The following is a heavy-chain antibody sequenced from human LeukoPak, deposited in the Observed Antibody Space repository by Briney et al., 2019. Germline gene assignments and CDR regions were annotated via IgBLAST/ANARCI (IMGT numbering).Heavy chain of an antibody. D-gene: IGHD3-3*01. Sequence: PSETLSLTCTVSGGSISSSSYYWGWIRQPPGKGLEWIGSIYYSGSTYYNPSLKSRVTISVDTSKNQFSLKLSSVTAADTAVYCCARHLSDFCSGYLSYFQHWGQGTLVTVSS. CDR3: ARHLSDFCSGYLSYFQH. J-gene: IGHJ1*01. V-gene: IGHV4-39*01. CDR2: IYYSGST. CDR1: GGSISSSSYY.